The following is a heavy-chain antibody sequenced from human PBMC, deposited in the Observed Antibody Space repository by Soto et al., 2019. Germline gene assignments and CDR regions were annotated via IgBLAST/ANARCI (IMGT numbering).Heavy chain of an antibody. Sequence: SVKVSCKASGVTFSSYAISWVRQAPGQGLEWMGGIIPIFGTANYAQKFQGRVTITADKSTSTAYMELSSLRSEDTAVYYCARVSRIQLWLRLDIWGQGTMVTVSS. CDR3: ARVSRIQLWLRLDI. D-gene: IGHD5-18*01. CDR2: IIPIFGTA. J-gene: IGHJ3*02. CDR1: GVTFSSYA. V-gene: IGHV1-69*06.